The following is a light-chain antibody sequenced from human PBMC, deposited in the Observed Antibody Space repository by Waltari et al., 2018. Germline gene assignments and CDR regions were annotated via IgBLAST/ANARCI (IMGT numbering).Light chain of an antibody. V-gene: IGKV4-1*01. CDR1: QSVLYWSNNKNY. J-gene: IGKJ3*01. CDR2: WAS. Sequence: DIVMTQSPDSLALSVGERASINCKSSQSVLYWSNNKNYLAWYQQKPGQPPTLLIYWASTRDSGVPDRFGGSGSGSDFTLTISSLQAEDVAVYYCQQYYTTPFTFGPGTKVAIK. CDR3: QQYYTTPFT.